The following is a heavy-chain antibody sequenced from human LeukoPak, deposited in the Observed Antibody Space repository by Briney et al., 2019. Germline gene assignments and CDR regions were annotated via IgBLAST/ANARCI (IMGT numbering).Heavy chain of an antibody. CDR3: ASPRTPSGSYGDFDY. D-gene: IGHD1-26*01. Sequence: GGSLRLSCAASGFTFSSYWMSWVRQAPGKGLEWVANIKQDGSEKYYVDSVKGRFTISRDNAKNSLYLQMNSLRAEDTAVYYCASPRTPSGSYGDFDYWGQGTLVTVSS. CDR1: GFTFSSYW. CDR2: IKQDGSEK. V-gene: IGHV3-7*03. J-gene: IGHJ4*02.